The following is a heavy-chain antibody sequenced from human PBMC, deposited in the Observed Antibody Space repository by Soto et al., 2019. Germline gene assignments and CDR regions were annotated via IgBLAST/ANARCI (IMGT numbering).Heavy chain of an antibody. CDR2: ISYDGSNK. V-gene: IGHV3-30-3*01. CDR1: GFTFSSYA. J-gene: IGHJ4*02. D-gene: IGHD4-17*01. Sequence: ESGGGVVQPGRSLRLSCAASGFTFSSYAMHWVRQAPGKGLEWVAVISYDGSNKYYADSVKGRFTISRDNSKNTLYLQMNSLRAEDTALYYCATERLRSDYWGQGTLVTVSS. CDR3: ATERLRSDY.